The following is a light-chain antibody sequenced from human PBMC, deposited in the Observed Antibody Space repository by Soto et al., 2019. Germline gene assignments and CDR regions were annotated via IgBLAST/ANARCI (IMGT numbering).Light chain of an antibody. CDR3: QQYYSAPFT. CDR1: QSVLYSSNNEDY. Sequence: DIVMTQSPDSLAVSLGERATINCKSSQSVLYSSNNEDYLAWYQQKPGQPPKLIFYWASTRESGLPDRSSGSGSGTDFTLTISSLRAEDVAVYYCQQYYSAPFTFGPVTKVDIK. J-gene: IGKJ3*01. V-gene: IGKV4-1*01. CDR2: WAS.